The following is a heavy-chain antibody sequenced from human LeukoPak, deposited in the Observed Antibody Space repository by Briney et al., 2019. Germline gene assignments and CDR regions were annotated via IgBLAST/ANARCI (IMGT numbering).Heavy chain of an antibody. D-gene: IGHD5-18*01. Sequence: GGSLRLSCAASGFTFSKYWMHWVRQAPGKGLVWVSRIYTDGTGIVYAGSVKGRFIISRDNAKNTLYLQMNSLRVEDTAVYYCARAPPSNGYSYHFDIWGQGTMVTVSS. V-gene: IGHV3-74*01. CDR2: IYTDGTGI. CDR3: ARAPPSNGYSYHFDI. J-gene: IGHJ3*02. CDR1: GFTFSKYW.